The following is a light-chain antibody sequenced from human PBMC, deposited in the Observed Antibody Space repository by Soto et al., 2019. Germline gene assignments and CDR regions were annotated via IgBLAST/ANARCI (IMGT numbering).Light chain of an antibody. V-gene: IGKV2-28*01. Sequence: EIVLTQSPLSLSVSPGEPASISCRSSQSLTHSSGYNYLDWYLLKSGQPPQLVTYLGSNRGSGVPDRFSGSGSGTHFTLTISRVETEDAGVYFCMQPLQTLITFGQGTRLEIQ. CDR2: LGS. CDR3: MQPLQTLIT. J-gene: IGKJ5*01. CDR1: QSLTHSSGYNY.